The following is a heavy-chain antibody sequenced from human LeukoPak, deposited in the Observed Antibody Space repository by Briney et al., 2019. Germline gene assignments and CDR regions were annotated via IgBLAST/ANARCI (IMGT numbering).Heavy chain of an antibody. CDR1: GGSISSSSYY. V-gene: IGHV4-39*01. Sequence: SETLSLTCTVSGGSISSSSYYWGWIRQPPGKGLEWTGSIYYSGSTYYNPSLKGRVTISVDTSKNQFSLKLSSVTAADTAVYYCARSVLRYFDWLALNDAFDIWGQGTMVTVSS. D-gene: IGHD3-9*01. CDR2: IYYSGST. J-gene: IGHJ3*02. CDR3: ARSVLRYFDWLALNDAFDI.